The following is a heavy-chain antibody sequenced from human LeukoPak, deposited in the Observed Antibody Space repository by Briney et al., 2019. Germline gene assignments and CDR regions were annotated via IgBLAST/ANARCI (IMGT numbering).Heavy chain of an antibody. V-gene: IGHV1-69*05. J-gene: IGHJ4*02. Sequence: SVKVSCKASGGTFSSYAISWVRQAPGQGLEWMGGINPIFGTANYAQKFQGRVTITTDESTSTAYMELSSLRSEDTAVYYCARGAEAYSSSWLTIDYWGQGTLVTVSS. CDR3: ARGAEAYSSSWLTIDY. CDR2: INPIFGTA. D-gene: IGHD6-13*01. CDR1: GGTFSSYA.